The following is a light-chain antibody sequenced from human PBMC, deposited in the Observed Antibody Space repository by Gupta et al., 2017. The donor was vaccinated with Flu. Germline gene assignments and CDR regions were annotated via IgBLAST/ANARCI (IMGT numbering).Light chain of an antibody. Sequence: EIVSTQSPATLSLSPGQRVTLSCRASQAIRGNFLAWYQQQSGQAPRLLFYDATARATGIPGRFSGRGSGTDFTLTISGLEPEDFAVYFCQQYATSPVTFGQGTRLEIE. CDR1: QAIRGNF. CDR2: DAT. J-gene: IGKJ5*01. CDR3: QQYATSPVT. V-gene: IGKV3-20*01.